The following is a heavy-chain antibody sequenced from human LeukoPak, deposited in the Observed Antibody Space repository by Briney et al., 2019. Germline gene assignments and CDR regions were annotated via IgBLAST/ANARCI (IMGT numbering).Heavy chain of an antibody. Sequence: ASVKVSCKASGYTFTSYGISWVQQAPGQGLEWMGWISAYNGNTNYAQKLQGRVTMTTDTSTSTAYMELRSLRSDDTAVYYCARLERYYGSGKDYMDVWGKGTTVTISS. CDR2: ISAYNGNT. V-gene: IGHV1-18*01. CDR3: ARLERYYGSGKDYMDV. J-gene: IGHJ6*03. D-gene: IGHD3-10*01. CDR1: GYTFTSYG.